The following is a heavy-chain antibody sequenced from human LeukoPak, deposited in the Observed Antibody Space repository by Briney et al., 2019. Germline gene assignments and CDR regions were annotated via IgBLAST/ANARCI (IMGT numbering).Heavy chain of an antibody. CDR3: ARAPHFFDTSGSRYYFDY. V-gene: IGHV4-39*07. J-gene: IGHJ4*02. D-gene: IGHD3-22*01. Sequence: SETLSLTCSVFGDSISSNTYWGWIRQSPGKGLEWIGTIYYSGSSSSLFYNPSLESRVSISTDTSKNQFSLNLTSVTAADTAVYYCARAPHFFDTSGSRYYFDYWGQGALVTVSS. CDR1: GDSISSNTY. CDR2: IYYSGSSSSL.